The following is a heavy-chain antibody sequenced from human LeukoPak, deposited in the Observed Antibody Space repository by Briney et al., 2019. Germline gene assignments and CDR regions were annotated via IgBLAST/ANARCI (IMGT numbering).Heavy chain of an antibody. Sequence: GGSLRLPCAASGFTFSSYGMHWVRQAPGKGLEWVAVISYDGSNKYYADSVKGRFTISRDNSKNTLYLQMNSLRAEDTAVYYCAKDLYSSSPSPGNYWGQGTLVTVSS. V-gene: IGHV3-30*18. CDR1: GFTFSSYG. CDR3: AKDLYSSSPSPGNY. CDR2: ISYDGSNK. D-gene: IGHD6-13*01. J-gene: IGHJ4*02.